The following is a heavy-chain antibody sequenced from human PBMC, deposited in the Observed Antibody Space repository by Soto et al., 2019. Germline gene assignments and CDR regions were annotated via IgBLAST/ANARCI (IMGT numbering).Heavy chain of an antibody. CDR1: GGTFSTSA. CDR3: ARDKDRQQLGGNYYYILGV. D-gene: IGHD3-3*02. J-gene: IGHJ6*02. V-gene: IGHV1-69*12. CDR2: IMPVFATP. Sequence: QVQLVQSGAEVKKPGSSVKVSCKASGGTFSTSAISWVRQAPGQGLEWVGGIMPVFATPDYAQNFQGRVTITADESTTTAYLELTSLRTDDTAVYYCARDKDRQQLGGNYYYILGVWGQGTAITVSS.